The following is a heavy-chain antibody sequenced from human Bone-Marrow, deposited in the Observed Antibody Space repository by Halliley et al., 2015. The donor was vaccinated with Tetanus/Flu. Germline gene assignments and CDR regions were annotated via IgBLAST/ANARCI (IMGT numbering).Heavy chain of an antibody. J-gene: IGHJ4*02. CDR3: ARAPPFDYDLDVRGIHNFDH. V-gene: IGHV3-23*01. Sequence: SLRLSCAASGFTFSTHAMSWVRQAPGKGLEWVSNIGGIGGNRVYAGSVKGRFTVSRDNSKNTLYLQMNSLRAEDTAVYYCARAPPFDYDLDVRGIHNFDHWGQGTLVTVSS. CDR1: GFTFSTHA. CDR2: IGGIGGNR. D-gene: IGHD3-22*01.